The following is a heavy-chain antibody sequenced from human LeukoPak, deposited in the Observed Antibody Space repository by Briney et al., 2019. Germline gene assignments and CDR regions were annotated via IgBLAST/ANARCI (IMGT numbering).Heavy chain of an antibody. Sequence: GGSLRLSCAASGFTFISYWMHWVRQAPGKGLVWVSRINSDGSTTSYAASVKGRFTISRDTAKNTLYLQMDSLRAEDTAVYYCARGHHYYDSSAYYYWGQGTLVTVSS. CDR2: INSDGSTT. CDR1: GFTFISYW. J-gene: IGHJ4*02. CDR3: ARGHHYYDSSAYYY. V-gene: IGHV3-74*01. D-gene: IGHD3-22*01.